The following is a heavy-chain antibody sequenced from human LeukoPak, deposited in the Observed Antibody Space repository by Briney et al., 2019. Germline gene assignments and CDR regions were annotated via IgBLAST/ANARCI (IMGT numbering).Heavy chain of an antibody. CDR3: ARAGLGAVGDY. D-gene: IGHD6-13*01. CDR1: GFTFSSYG. Sequence: PGRSLILSCAAAGFTFSSYGMHWVRQAPGKGLEWLALIWYDGSNKYYGDSVKGRFTISRDNSKNTLYLQVNSLRAEDTAVYYCARAGLGAVGDYWGQGTLVTVSS. CDR2: IWYDGSNK. J-gene: IGHJ4*02. V-gene: IGHV3-33*01.